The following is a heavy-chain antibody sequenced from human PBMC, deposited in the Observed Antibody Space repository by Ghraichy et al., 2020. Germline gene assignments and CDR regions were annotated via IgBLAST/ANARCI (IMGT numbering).Heavy chain of an antibody. CDR1: GYTFTGYY. J-gene: IGHJ4*02. CDR3: ARAYTITGTSFDY. V-gene: IGHV1-2*02. CDR2: INPNSGGT. D-gene: IGHD5-12*01. Sequence: ASVKVSCKASGYTFTGYYMHWVRQAPGQGLEWMGWINPNSGGTNYAQKFQGRVTMTRDTSISTAYMELSRLRSDDTAVYYCARAYTITGTSFDYWGQGTLVTVSS.